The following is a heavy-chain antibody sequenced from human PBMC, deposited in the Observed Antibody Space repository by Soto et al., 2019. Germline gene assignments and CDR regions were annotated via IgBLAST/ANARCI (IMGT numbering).Heavy chain of an antibody. CDR1: GGSISSYY. D-gene: IGHD3-22*01. CDR2: IYYSGST. J-gene: IGHJ4*02. Sequence: SETLSLTCTVSGGSISSYYWSWIRQPPGKGLEWIGYIYYSGSTNYNPSLKSRVTISVDTSKNQFSLKLSSVTAADTAVYYCARAAVDYYDSSGPSPFFDYWGQGTLVTVSS. V-gene: IGHV4-59*12. CDR3: ARAAVDYYDSSGPSPFFDY.